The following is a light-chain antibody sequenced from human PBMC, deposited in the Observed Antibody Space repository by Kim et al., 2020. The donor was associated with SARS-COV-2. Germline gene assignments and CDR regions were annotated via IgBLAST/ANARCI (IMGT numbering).Light chain of an antibody. Sequence: SPGERATLSCRATENVGGNFLAWYQKKSGQPPRLLIYGASTRAPDIPDRFTGSGSGTDFTLTISRLEAEDSAVYFCQQFGRSPLYSFGQGTKLEI. J-gene: IGKJ2*01. CDR2: GAS. CDR3: QQFGRSPLYS. CDR1: ENVGGNF. V-gene: IGKV3-20*01.